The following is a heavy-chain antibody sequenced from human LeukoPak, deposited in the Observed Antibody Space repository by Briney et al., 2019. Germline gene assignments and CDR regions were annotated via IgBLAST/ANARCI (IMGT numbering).Heavy chain of an antibody. J-gene: IGHJ4*02. CDR1: GFTFSSYA. Sequence: GSLRLSCAASGFTFSSYAMSWVRQAPGKGLEWVSAISGSGGSTYYADSVKGRFTISRDNSKNTLYLQMNSLRAEDTAAYYCAKGSWSAPRHFDYWGQGTLVTVSS. V-gene: IGHV3-23*01. CDR3: AKGSWSAPRHFDY. D-gene: IGHD3-10*01. CDR2: ISGSGGST.